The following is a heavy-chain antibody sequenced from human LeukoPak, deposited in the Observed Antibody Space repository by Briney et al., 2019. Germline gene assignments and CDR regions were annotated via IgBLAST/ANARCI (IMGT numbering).Heavy chain of an antibody. CDR1: GYTFTGYY. V-gene: IGHV1-2*02. Sequence: ASVKVSCKASGYTFTGYYMHWVRQAPGQGLEWMGWINPNSGGTNYAQKFQGRVTMTRDTSISTAYMELSRLRSDDTAVYYCASRYLVYGGSGTTTFDYWGQGTLVTVSS. J-gene: IGHJ4*02. D-gene: IGHD3-10*01. CDR3: ASRYLVYGGSGTTTFDY. CDR2: INPNSGGT.